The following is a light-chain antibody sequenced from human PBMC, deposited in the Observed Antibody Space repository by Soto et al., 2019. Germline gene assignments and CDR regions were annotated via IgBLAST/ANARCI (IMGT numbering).Light chain of an antibody. CDR2: NNN. Sequence: QSVLTQPPSASGTPGQRVTISCSGSSSNIGSSSVNWYQQLPGTAPKLLIYNNNQWPSGVPDRFSGSKSGTSASLAISGRQSEDEADYYCAAWDVSRNGLYVFGSGTKLTVL. J-gene: IGLJ1*01. CDR1: SSNIGSSS. CDR3: AAWDVSRNGLYV. V-gene: IGLV1-44*01.